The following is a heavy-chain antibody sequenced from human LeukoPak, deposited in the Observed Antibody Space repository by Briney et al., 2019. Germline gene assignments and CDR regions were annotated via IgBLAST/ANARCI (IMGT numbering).Heavy chain of an antibody. CDR2: IYYSGST. Sequence: SETLSLTCTVSGGSISSYYWSWIRQPPGKGLEWIGYIYYSGSTNYNPSLKSRVTISVDASKNQFSLKLSSVTAADTAVYYCARGPESSGYYTFDFWGQGTLVTVSS. D-gene: IGHD3-22*01. CDR1: GGSISSYY. CDR3: ARGPESSGYYTFDF. V-gene: IGHV4-59*01. J-gene: IGHJ4*02.